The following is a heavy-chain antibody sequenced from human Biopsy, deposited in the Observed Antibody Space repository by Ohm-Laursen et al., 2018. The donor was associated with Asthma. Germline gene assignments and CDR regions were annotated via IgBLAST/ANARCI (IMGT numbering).Heavy chain of an antibody. D-gene: IGHD5-18*01. Sequence: SLRLSCAASGFTFGDYWMSWVRQVPGKGLEWVSYISSSSSTIYYADSVKGRFTISRDNAKNSLYLQMNSLRDEDTAVYYCARFKRGYSYGYAGVFDYWGQGTLVTVSS. J-gene: IGHJ4*02. CDR2: ISSSSSTI. CDR3: ARFKRGYSYGYAGVFDY. V-gene: IGHV3-48*02. CDR1: GFTFGDYW.